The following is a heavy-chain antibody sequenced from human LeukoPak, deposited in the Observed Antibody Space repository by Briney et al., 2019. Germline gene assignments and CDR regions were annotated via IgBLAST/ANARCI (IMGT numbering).Heavy chain of an antibody. V-gene: IGHV3-7*04. J-gene: IGHJ4*02. D-gene: IGHD3-22*01. CDR3: TKENSGYYSFDY. CDR1: GFTFSVYY. CDR2: MNQDGSER. Sequence: PGGSLRLSCEASGFTFSVYYMTWVRQVPGKGLEWVANMNQDGSERNYVDSVKGRFTISRDNAEKSLYLQMNSLRVQDTAVYYCTKENSGYYSFDYWGQGTLVTVSS.